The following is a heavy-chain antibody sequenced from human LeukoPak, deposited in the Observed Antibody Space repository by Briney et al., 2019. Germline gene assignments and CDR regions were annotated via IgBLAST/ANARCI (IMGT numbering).Heavy chain of an antibody. Sequence: GGSLRLSCAASGFTFSSYAMSWVRQAPGKGLEWVSAISGSGGSTYYADSVRGRLTISRDNSKNTLDLQMNAVRADDTAVYFCGRGRANYDTRPDSWGQGALVTVSS. CDR2: ISGSGGST. CDR1: GFTFSSYA. J-gene: IGHJ4*02. D-gene: IGHD3-22*01. V-gene: IGHV3-23*01. CDR3: GRGRANYDTRPDS.